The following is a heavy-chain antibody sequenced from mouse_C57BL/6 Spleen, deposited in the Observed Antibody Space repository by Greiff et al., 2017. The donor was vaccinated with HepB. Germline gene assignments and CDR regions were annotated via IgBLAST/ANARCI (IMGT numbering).Heavy chain of an antibody. J-gene: IGHJ4*01. D-gene: IGHD1-1*01. CDR1: GFSLTSYG. CDR2: IWSGGST. Sequence: QVQLQQSGPGLVQPSQSLSITCTVSGFSLTSYGVHWVRQSPGKGLEWLGVIWSGGSTDYNAAFISSMSISKDNSKSQVFFKMNSLQADDTAIYYCARNRGGSLPRYAMDYWGQGTSVTVSS. V-gene: IGHV2-2*01. CDR3: ARNRGGSLPRYAMDY.